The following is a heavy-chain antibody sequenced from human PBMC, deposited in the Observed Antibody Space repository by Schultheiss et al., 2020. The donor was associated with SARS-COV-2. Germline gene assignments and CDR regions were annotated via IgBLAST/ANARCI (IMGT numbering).Heavy chain of an antibody. V-gene: IGHV4-34*01. D-gene: IGHD1-14*01. J-gene: IGHJ6*02. CDR2: INHSGST. Sequence: SETLSLTCTVSGGSISSYYWSWIRQPPGKGLEWIGEINHSGSTNYNPSLKSRVTLSVGTSKNQFSLKLSSVTAADTAVYYCARSAPTGGMDVWGQGTTVTVSS. CDR3: ARSAPTGGMDV. CDR1: GGSISSYY.